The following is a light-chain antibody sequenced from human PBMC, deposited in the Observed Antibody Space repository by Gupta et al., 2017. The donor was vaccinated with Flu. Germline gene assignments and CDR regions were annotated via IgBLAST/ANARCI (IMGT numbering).Light chain of an antibody. CDR1: QSISSY. V-gene: IGKV1-39*01. J-gene: IGKJ1*01. CDR2: PAS. Sequence: DIQMTQSPSSLSASVGDRVTIPCRARQSISSYSHSYQQKPGKAPTLLTYPASGMQSGVRARFCGSGSATDFTLTISNQQPVYFGKHYGQQIRTFGQGTKVEIK. CDR3: QQIRT.